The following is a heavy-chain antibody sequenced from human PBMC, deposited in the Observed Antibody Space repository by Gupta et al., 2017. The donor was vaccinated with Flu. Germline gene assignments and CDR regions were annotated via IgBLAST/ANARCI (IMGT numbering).Heavy chain of an antibody. CDR3: VRSEGAFDY. Sequence: MNWVRQAPGKGLEWLSYITGSGNTIYNADSVKGRFSISRDNAKNSLYLQMNSLRAEDTAVYYCVRSEGAFDYWGQGTLVTVSS. V-gene: IGHV3-48*03. D-gene: IGHD1-26*01. CDR2: ITGSGNTI. J-gene: IGHJ4*02.